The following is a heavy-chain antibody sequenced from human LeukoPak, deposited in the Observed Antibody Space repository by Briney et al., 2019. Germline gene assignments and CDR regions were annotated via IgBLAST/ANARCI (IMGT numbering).Heavy chain of an antibody. CDR1: GFTFSSYA. CDR2: ISDSGGST. CDR3: AKDLSSEPGLWFGESAAENWFDP. V-gene: IGHV3-23*01. J-gene: IGHJ5*02. D-gene: IGHD3-10*01. Sequence: PGGSLRLSCAASGFTFSSYAMSWVRQAPGKGLEWVSGISDSGGSTYYADSVKGRFTISRDNSKNTLYLQMNSLRAEDTAVYYCAKDLSSEPGLWFGESAAENWFDPWGQGTLVTVSS.